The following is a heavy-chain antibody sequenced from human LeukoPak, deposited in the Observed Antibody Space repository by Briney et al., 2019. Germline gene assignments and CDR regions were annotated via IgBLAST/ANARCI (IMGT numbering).Heavy chain of an antibody. CDR2: ISGGGGTT. D-gene: IGHD5-12*01. J-gene: IGHJ4*02. CDR3: AKDSGYDSRYYFDY. Sequence: GGSLRLSCAASGFTFSIDAMSWVRQAPGKGLQWVPTISGGGGTTFYADSVKGRFTMSRDNSRNTLFLLMNSLRAEDTAVYYCAKDSGYDSRYYFDYWGQGTLVTVSS. V-gene: IGHV3-23*01. CDR1: GFTFSIDA.